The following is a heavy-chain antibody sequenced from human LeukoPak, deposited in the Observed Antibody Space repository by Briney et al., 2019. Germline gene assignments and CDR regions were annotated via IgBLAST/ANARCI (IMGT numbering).Heavy chain of an antibody. V-gene: IGHV4-38-2*02. J-gene: IGHJ5*02. CDR3: ARGGSGKWFDP. D-gene: IGHD3-10*01. CDR2: NYHSGST. CDR1: GYSISSGYY. Sequence: SETLSLTCTVSGYSISSGYYWGWIRQPPGKGLEWIGSNYHSGSTYYNPSLKSRVTISVDTSKNQFSLKLSSVTAADTAVYYCARGGSGKWFDPWGQGTLVTVSS.